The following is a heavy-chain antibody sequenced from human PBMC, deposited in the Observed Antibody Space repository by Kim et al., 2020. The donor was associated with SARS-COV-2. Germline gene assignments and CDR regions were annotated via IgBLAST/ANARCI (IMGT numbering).Heavy chain of an antibody. V-gene: IGHV4-34*01. CDR3: ARVPVGYSYGLDY. D-gene: IGHD5-18*01. Sequence: SETLSLTCAVYGGSFSGYYWSWIRQPPGKGLEWIGEINHSGSTNYNPSLKSRVTKSVDTSKNQFSLKLSSVTAADTAVYYCARVPVGYSYGLDYWGQGTLVTDSS. CDR2: INHSGST. CDR1: GGSFSGYY. J-gene: IGHJ4*02.